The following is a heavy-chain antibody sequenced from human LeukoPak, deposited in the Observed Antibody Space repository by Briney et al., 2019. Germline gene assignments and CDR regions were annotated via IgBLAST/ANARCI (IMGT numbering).Heavy chain of an antibody. CDR3: AKCTYSSCLYSDY. CDR1: GFTLSSYW. D-gene: IGHD2-15*01. J-gene: IGHJ4*02. CDR2: IKEDGSAK. V-gene: IGHV3-7*02. Sequence: GGSLRLSCAASGFTLSSYWMSWVRLAPGKGLEWVANIKEDGSAKYYVDSVKGRFTITRDNSKNTLSLQMISLKVEDTAVYYCAKCTYSSCLYSDYWGRGTLVTVSS.